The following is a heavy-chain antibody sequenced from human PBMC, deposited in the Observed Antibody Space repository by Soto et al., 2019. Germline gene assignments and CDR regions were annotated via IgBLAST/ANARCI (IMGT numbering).Heavy chain of an antibody. CDR1: GGSISSGDYY. CDR3: ARVGSQTYYYDSSGYPLFDY. J-gene: IGHJ4*02. CDR2: IYYSGST. Sequence: SETLSLTCTVSGGSISSGDYYWSWIRQPPGKGLEWIGYIYYSGSTYYNPSLKSRVTISVDTSKNQFSLKLSSVTAADTAVYYCARVGSQTYYYDSSGYPLFDYWGQGTLVTVSS. D-gene: IGHD3-22*01. V-gene: IGHV4-30-4*01.